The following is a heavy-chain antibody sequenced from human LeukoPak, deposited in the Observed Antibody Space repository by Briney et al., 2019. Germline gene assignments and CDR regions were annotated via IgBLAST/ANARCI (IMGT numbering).Heavy chain of an antibody. CDR3: ARDPYGSGSPYYFDY. Sequence: GGSLRLSCAASGFTFSSCSMNWVRQAPGKGLEWVSSISSSSSYIYYADSVKGRFTISRDNAKNSLYLQMNSLRAEDTAVYYCARDPYGSGSPYYFDYWGQGTLVTVSS. D-gene: IGHD3-10*01. CDR1: GFTFSSCS. V-gene: IGHV3-21*01. CDR2: ISSSSSYI. J-gene: IGHJ4*02.